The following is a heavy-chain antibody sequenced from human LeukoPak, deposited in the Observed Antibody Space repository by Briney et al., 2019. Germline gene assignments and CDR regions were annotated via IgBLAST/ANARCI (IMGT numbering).Heavy chain of an antibody. CDR2: INHSGST. D-gene: IGHD3-10*01. CDR3: ARRRYYYGSGSYDY. CDR1: GGSFSGYY. V-gene: IGHV4-34*01. Sequence: SETLSLTCAVYGGSFSGYYWSWIRQPPGKGLEWIGEINHSGSTSYNPSLKSRVTISVDTSKNQFSLKLSSVTAADTAVYYCARRRYYYGSGSYDYWGQGTLVTVSS. J-gene: IGHJ4*02.